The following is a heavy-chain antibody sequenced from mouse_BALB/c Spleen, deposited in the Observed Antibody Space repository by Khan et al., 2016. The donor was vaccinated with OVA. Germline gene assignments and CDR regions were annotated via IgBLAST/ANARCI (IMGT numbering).Heavy chain of an antibody. CDR3: ARGYYGNPFAY. CDR1: GFTFSDYY. D-gene: IGHD2-1*01. J-gene: IGHJ3*01. Sequence: EVELVESGGGLVKPGGSLKLSCAASGFTFSDYYMYWVRQTPEMRLEWVATISDGGSYTYYPVSVQGRFTISRADAKHNLYLQMSSLKSEDTAMYYWARGYYGNPFAYWGQGTLVTVTA. CDR2: ISDGGSYT. V-gene: IGHV5-4*02.